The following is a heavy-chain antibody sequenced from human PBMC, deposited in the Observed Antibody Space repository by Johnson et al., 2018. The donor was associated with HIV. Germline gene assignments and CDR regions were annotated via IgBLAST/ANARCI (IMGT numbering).Heavy chain of an antibody. CDR2: TRYDGSNK. Sequence: VQLVESGGGVVRPGGSLRLSCAASGFTFDDYGMSWVRQAPGKGLEWVAFTRYDGSNKYYADSVKGRFTISRDNSKNTLYLQMNSLRAEDTAVYYCARLEELLRAFDIWGQGTMVTVSS. D-gene: IGHD1-26*01. V-gene: IGHV3-30*02. J-gene: IGHJ3*02. CDR1: GFTFDDYG. CDR3: ARLEELLRAFDI.